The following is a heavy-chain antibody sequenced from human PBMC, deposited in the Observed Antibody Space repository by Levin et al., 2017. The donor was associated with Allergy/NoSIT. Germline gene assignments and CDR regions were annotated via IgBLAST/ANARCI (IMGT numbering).Heavy chain of an antibody. CDR2: ISHRGGTT. D-gene: IGHD3-22*01. V-gene: IGHV3-23*01. Sequence: GGSLRLSCAASGFTFSDYAMSWVRQAPGKGLEWVASISHRGGTTFYADSVKGRFTTSRDNSKSTLFLQMHSLRAEDTAVYYCAKVPYFFDSGGSYYLEYFQHWGQGTLVTVSS. J-gene: IGHJ1*01. CDR3: AKVPYFFDSGGSYYLEYFQH. CDR1: GFTFSDYA.